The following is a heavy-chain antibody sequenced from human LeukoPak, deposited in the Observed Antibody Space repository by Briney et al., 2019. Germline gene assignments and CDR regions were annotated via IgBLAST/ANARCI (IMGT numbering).Heavy chain of an antibody. D-gene: IGHD3-22*01. CDR1: GFTFYRYA. Sequence: GGSLRLSCAASGFTFYRYAMSWVRQAARKGLEWVSSISGNGGSIYYADSVKGRFTISRDNSKNTVYLQMNSLRAEDTALYFCAKAPYYYDTSGYFFRNFDYWGQGTLVTVSS. CDR3: AKAPYYYDTSGYFFRNFDY. J-gene: IGHJ4*02. V-gene: IGHV3-23*01. CDR2: ISGNGGSI.